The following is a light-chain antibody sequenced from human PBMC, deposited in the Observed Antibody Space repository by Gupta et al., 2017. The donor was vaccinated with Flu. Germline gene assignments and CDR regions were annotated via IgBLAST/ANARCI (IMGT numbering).Light chain of an antibody. CDR1: TTNIESNT. CDR3: ATWDDSLNGQV. J-gene: IGLJ3*02. Sequence: RVTITCSGSTTNIESNTVNWYQQLPGTAPKVLIYNNDKRPSGVPARFSGSKSGTSASLAISGLQAEDEADYYCATWDDSLNGQVFGGGTKLTGL. CDR2: NND. V-gene: IGLV1-44*01.